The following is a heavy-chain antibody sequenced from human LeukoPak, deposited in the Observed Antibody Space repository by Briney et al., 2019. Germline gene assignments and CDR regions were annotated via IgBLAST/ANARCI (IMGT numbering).Heavy chain of an antibody. CDR2: IYYSGST. V-gene: IGHV4-59*08. J-gene: IGHJ4*02. CDR3: ASIPHY. Sequence: SKTLSLTCTVSGGSISSYYWSWIRQPPGKGLEWIGYIYYSGSTNYNPSLKSRVTISVDTSKNQFSLKLSSVTAADTAVYYCASIPHYWGQGTLVTVSS. CDR1: GGSISSYY. D-gene: IGHD2-21*01.